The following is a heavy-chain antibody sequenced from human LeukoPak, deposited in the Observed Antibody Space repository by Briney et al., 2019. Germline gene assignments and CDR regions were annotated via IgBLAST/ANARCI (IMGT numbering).Heavy chain of an antibody. CDR2: IYPGDSGT. Sequence: GESLKISCQAAGYNFTNYWIAWVRQMPGKGLEWMGFIYPGDSGTRYSPSFQGQVTISADKSISTAYLQWSSLKASDTAMYYCARYGSGTDHFDYWGQGTLVTVSS. CDR1: GYNFTNYW. D-gene: IGHD3-10*01. J-gene: IGHJ4*02. V-gene: IGHV5-51*01. CDR3: ARYGSGTDHFDY.